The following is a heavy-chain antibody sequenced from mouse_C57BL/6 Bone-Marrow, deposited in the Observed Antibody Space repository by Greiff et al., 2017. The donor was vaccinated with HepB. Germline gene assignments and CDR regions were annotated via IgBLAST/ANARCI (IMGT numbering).Heavy chain of an antibody. D-gene: IGHD2-3*01. CDR1: GYTFTDYN. J-gene: IGHJ2*01. CDR2: INPNNGGT. CDR3: ARRNDYLDY. Sequence: EVQLMESGPELVKPGASVKIPCKASGYTFTDYNMDWVKQSHGKSLEWIGDINPNNGGTIYNQKFKGKATLTVDKSSSTAYMELRSLTSEDTAVYYCARRNDYLDYWGQGPTLTVSS. V-gene: IGHV1-18*01.